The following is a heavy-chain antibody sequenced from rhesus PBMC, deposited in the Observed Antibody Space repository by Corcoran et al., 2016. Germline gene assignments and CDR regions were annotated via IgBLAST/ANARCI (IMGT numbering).Heavy chain of an antibody. CDR1: GYSISSGYY. Sequence: QVQLQESGPGLVKPSETLSPTCAVSGYSISSGYYWGWIRQPPGKALGSSGYRRGRSGSTYHNPSLTGRVTSSKDTAKTQFSLQLGSVTAADTAVYYCARGSDRGGRLTAPLDYWGQGVLVTVSS. D-gene: IGHD2-15*01. CDR3: ARGSDRGGRLTAPLDY. J-gene: IGHJ4*01. CDR2: RRGRSGST. V-gene: IGHV4-99*02.